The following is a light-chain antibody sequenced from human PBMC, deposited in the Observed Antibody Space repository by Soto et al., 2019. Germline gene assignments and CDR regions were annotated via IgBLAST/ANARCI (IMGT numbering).Light chain of an antibody. Sequence: SPGTLSLSPGERATLSCRASQSVGSNYLAWYQQTPGQAPRLLIHGASTRATGIPDRFSGSGSGTDFTLTLSRLESEDSAVYYCDQYASSLLTFGQGTRLEIK. CDR3: DQYASSLLT. J-gene: IGKJ5*01. V-gene: IGKV3-20*01. CDR1: QSVGSNY. CDR2: GAS.